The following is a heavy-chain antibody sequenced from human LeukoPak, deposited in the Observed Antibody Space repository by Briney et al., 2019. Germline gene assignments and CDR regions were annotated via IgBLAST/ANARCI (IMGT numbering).Heavy chain of an antibody. Sequence: GSLRLSCAASGFTFSSYGMNWVRQAPGKGLEWVSFISSSSSYIYYADSVKGRFTISRDNGKNLLYLQMNSLRAEDTAVYYCARAPGYRSFLDYWGQGTLVTVSS. D-gene: IGHD6-13*01. CDR3: ARAPGYRSFLDY. V-gene: IGHV3-21*01. J-gene: IGHJ4*02. CDR2: ISSSSSYI. CDR1: GFTFSSYG.